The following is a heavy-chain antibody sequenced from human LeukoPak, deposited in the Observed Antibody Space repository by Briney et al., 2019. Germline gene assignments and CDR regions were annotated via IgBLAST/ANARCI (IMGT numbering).Heavy chain of an antibody. CDR3: ARAPHTIFAHQVYYYGMDV. V-gene: IGHV4-59*01. J-gene: IGHJ6*01. CDR2: TYYRGSN. Sequence: SEAVSLTCLVSGGSIIRYYWSWLRQPAGRGMEWVGCTYYRGSNNFNPSLKSRVTISVDTSKNQFSLKLSSVTAADTAVYYCARAPHTIFAHQVYYYGMDVWAQGTSVSVSS. D-gene: IGHD3-3*01. CDR1: GGSIIRYY.